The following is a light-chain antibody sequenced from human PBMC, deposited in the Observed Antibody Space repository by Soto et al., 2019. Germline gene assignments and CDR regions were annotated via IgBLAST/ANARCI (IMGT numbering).Light chain of an antibody. CDR3: QQYNNWPPGVT. V-gene: IGKV3-15*01. CDR2: GAS. CDR1: QSVSSN. Sequence: EIVMTQSPATLSVSPGERATLSCRASQSVSSNLAWYQQKPGQAPRLLIYGASTRATGIPARFSGSGSGTEFTLNISSLQSEDFAVYYCQQYNNWPPGVTFGQGTKVDIK. J-gene: IGKJ1*01.